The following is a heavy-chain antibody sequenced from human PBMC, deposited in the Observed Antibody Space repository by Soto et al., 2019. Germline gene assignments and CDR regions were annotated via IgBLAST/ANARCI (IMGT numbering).Heavy chain of an antibody. CDR3: ARDNAIFPCGDAFDI. J-gene: IGHJ3*02. V-gene: IGHV1-46*01. Sequence: ASVKVSCKASGYTFTTYYMHWVRQAPGQGLEWMGIINPSGGGTSYAQKFQGRVTMTRDTSTSTVYMELSSLRSEDTAVYYCARDNAIFPCGDAFDIWGQGTMVTVSS. D-gene: IGHD3-3*01. CDR2: INPSGGGT. CDR1: GYTFTTYY.